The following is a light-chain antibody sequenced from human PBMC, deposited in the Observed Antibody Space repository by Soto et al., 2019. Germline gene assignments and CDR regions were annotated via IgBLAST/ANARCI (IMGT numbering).Light chain of an antibody. Sequence: DIQMTQSPSTLSASVGDRVTITCGASQSISSWLAWYQQKPGKAPKLLIYKASSLESGVPSRFSGSGSGTEFTLTISSLQPDDFATYYCQQYNSYPYTFGQGTKVDI. CDR3: QQYNSYPYT. CDR2: KAS. V-gene: IGKV1-5*03. J-gene: IGKJ2*01. CDR1: QSISSW.